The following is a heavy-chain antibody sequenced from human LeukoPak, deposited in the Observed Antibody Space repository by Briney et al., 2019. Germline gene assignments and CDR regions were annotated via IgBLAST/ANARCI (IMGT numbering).Heavy chain of an antibody. CDR1: GDSISSSTCN. Sequence: SETLSLTCKVSGDSISSSTCNWSWIRQPPGKGLEWIGYISQSGNSYFTPSLKSRATISVDRSKNHFSLTLISATAADTAVYFCARDQVDYDIPDHFDYWGKGTLVTVSS. D-gene: IGHD3-22*01. V-gene: IGHV4-30-2*01. J-gene: IGHJ4*02. CDR3: ARDQVDYDIPDHFDY. CDR2: ISQSGNS.